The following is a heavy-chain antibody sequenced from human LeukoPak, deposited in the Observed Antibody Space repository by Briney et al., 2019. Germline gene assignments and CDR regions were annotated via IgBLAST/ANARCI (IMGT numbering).Heavy chain of an antibody. CDR3: ASTPRQLAKHWFDL. CDR1: GGSISSSSYY. J-gene: IGHJ5*02. V-gene: IGHV4-39*07. Sequence: SETLSLTCTVSGGSISSSSYYWGWIRQPPGKGLEGIGSSYYSGSTYYNPSLKSRVTISVDSSKNQFSLKLSSVTAADTAVYYCASTPRQLAKHWFDLWGQGNLVTVSS. CDR2: SYYSGST. D-gene: IGHD6-13*01.